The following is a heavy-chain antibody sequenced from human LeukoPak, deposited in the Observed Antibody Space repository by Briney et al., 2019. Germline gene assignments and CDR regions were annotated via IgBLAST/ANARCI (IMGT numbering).Heavy chain of an antibody. CDR1: GFTFDDYA. Sequence: GGSLRLSCAASGFTFDDYAMHWVRQAPGKGLEWVSLISWDGGSTYYADSVKGRFTISRDNSKNSLYLQMNSLRAEDTALYYCAKGHGPDYGSGSYYGPFDYWGQGTLVTVSS. D-gene: IGHD3-10*01. V-gene: IGHV3-43D*03. J-gene: IGHJ4*02. CDR2: ISWDGGST. CDR3: AKGHGPDYGSGSYYGPFDY.